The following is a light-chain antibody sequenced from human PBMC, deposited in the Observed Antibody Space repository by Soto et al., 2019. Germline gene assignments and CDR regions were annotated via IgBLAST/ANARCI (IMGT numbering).Light chain of an antibody. J-gene: IGKJ4*01. CDR3: QRYYETPLT. V-gene: IGKV3-20*01. CDR2: GAS. Sequence: EVVLTQSPGTLSLSPGERAILSCRASQSVNSRNLAWYQQKHGQAPSLLISGASTRATGIPDRFSGSGSGTDFTLMINRVGAEDFAVYFCQRYYETPLTFCGATKVEI. CDR1: QSVNSRN.